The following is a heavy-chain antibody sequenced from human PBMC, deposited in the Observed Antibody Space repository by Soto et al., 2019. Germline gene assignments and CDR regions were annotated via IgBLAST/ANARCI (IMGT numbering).Heavy chain of an antibody. D-gene: IGHD6-6*01. CDR3: TKSSGGSSSVGMDY. V-gene: IGHV3-30*04. J-gene: IGHJ4*02. CDR2: ITRDGYNK. Sequence: VESLRLSCAVSGFIFKNYALNWVRQAPGKGLEWVASITRDGYNKYYADSVKGRFTISRDNSKNTLSLQMTALRVEDSSVYYCTKSSGGSSSVGMDYWGPGTLVTVSS. CDR1: GFIFKNYA.